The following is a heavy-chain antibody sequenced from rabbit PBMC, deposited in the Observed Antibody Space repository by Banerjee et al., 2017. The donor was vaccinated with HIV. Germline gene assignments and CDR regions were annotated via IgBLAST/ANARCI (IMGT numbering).Heavy chain of an antibody. CDR1: GFSFSSGYY. D-gene: IGHD1-1*01. CDR2: IYAGTSGIT. Sequence: QSLEESGGDLVKPGASLTLTCTASGFSFSSGYYMCWVRQAPGKGLEWIACIYAGTSGITHYATWAKGRFTLSKTSSTTVTLQMTSLTAADTATYFCARDAYDTTNLNLWGPGTLVTVS. CDR3: ARDAYDTTNLNL. J-gene: IGHJ4*01. V-gene: IGHV1S40*01.